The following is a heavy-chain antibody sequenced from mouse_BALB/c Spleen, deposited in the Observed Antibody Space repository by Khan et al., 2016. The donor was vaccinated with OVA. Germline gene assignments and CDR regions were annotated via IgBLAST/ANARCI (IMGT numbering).Heavy chain of an antibody. CDR2: IWAGGST. D-gene: IGHD1-1*01. J-gene: IGHJ1*01. Sequence: VQLQESGPGLVAPSQSLSITCTVSGSSLTNYGVHWVRQPPGKGLEWLGVIWAGGSTNYNSALMSRLSISKDNSRSQVFLKMNSLQTDDTAMYFCARAYGSNLWFFDVWGAGTTVTVSS. CDR3: ARAYGSNLWFFDV. V-gene: IGHV2-9*02. CDR1: GSSLTNYG.